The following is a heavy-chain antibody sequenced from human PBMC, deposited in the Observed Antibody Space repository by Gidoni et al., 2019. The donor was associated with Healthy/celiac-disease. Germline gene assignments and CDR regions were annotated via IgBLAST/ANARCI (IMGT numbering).Heavy chain of an antibody. V-gene: IGHV3-23*01. J-gene: IGHJ4*02. Sequence: EVQLLESGGGLVQPGGSLRLSCAASGFPFSSYAMSWVRQAPGKGLEWVSAISGRGGSTYYADSVKGRFTISRDNSKNTRYLQMNSLRAEDTAVYYCAKEGGLGEVFDYWGQGTLVTVSS. D-gene: IGHD3-10*01. CDR1: GFPFSSYA. CDR3: AKEGGLGEVFDY. CDR2: ISGRGGST.